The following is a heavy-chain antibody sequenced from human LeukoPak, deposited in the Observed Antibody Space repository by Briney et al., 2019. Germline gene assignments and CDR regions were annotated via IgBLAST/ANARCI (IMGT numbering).Heavy chain of an antibody. J-gene: IGHJ5*02. D-gene: IGHD5-12*01. CDR1: GFTFSSYA. CDR3: ARDWPGGYSGYDWWFDP. CDR2: ISYDGSNK. Sequence: RGSLRLSCAASGFTFSSYAMHWVRQAPGKGLEWVAVISYDGSNKYYADSVKGRFTISRDNSKNTLYLQMNSLRAEDTAVYYCARDWPGGYSGYDWWFDPWGQGTLVTVSS. V-gene: IGHV3-30*04.